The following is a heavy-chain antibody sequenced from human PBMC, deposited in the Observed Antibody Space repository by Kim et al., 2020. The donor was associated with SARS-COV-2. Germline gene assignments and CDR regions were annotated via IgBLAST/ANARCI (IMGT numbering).Heavy chain of an antibody. V-gene: IGHV3-48*02. J-gene: IGHJ6*02. CDR2: ISSSSSTI. Sequence: GGSLRRSCADSGFTFSSYSMNWVRQAPGKGLEWVSYISSSSSTIYYADSVKGRFTISRDNAKNSLYLQMNNLRDEDTAVYYCATIAAADNAYYYYGMDVWGQGTTVTVSS. CDR1: GFTFSSYS. CDR3: ATIAAADNAYYYYGMDV. D-gene: IGHD6-13*01.